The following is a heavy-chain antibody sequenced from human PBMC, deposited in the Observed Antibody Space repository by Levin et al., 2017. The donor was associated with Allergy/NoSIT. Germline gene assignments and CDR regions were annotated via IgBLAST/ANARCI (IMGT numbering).Heavy chain of an antibody. V-gene: IGHV3-15*01. CDR2: IRAGGGTI. J-gene: IGHJ4*02. CDR3: TTDPEVAGIGY. CDR1: GFSFNDAW. D-gene: IGHD6-19*01. Sequence: PSETLSLTCVASGFSFNDAWMSWVRQVPGEGLEWVGRIRAGGGTIDYAAPVSGRFIISRDDSKNTLYLQMNTLKTEDTGVYYCTTDPEVAGIGYWGQGTLVTVSS.